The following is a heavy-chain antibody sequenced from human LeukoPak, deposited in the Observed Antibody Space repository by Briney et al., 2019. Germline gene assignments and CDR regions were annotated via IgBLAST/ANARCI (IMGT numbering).Heavy chain of an antibody. V-gene: IGHV1-8*01. CDR2: MNPNSGNT. J-gene: IGHJ4*02. Sequence: GASVKVSCKASGYTFTSYDINWVRQATGQGLEWMGWMNPNSGNTGYAQKFQGRVTMTRNTSISTAYMELSSLRSEDTAVYYCARGSPYSGWYPVVDWGQGTLVTVSS. CDR1: GYTFTSYD. D-gene: IGHD6-19*01. CDR3: ARGSPYSGWYPVVD.